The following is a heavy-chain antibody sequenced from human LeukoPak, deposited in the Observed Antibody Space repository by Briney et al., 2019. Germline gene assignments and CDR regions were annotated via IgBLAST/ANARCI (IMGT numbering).Heavy chain of an antibody. Sequence: PGGSLRLSCAASGFTFSSYSMNWVRQAPGKGLEWVSYISSSSSTIYYADSVKGRFTISRDNAKNSLYLQMNSLRAEDTAVYYCARFQYSSSWYTPFDYWGQGTLVTVSS. CDR1: GFTFSSYS. CDR2: ISSSSSTI. J-gene: IGHJ4*02. D-gene: IGHD6-13*01. CDR3: ARFQYSSSWYTPFDY. V-gene: IGHV3-48*04.